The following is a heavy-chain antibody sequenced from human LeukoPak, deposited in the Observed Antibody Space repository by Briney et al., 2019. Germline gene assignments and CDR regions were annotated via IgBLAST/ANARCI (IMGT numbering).Heavy chain of an antibody. CDR3: AKDFSSASYTYYYYYMDV. V-gene: IGHV4-34*01. J-gene: IGHJ6*03. CDR1: SGSFSGYY. CDR2: INHSGST. D-gene: IGHD6-25*01. Sequence: SETLSLTCAVYSGSFSGYYWNWIRQPPGKGLEWIGEINHSGSTNYNPSLKSRVTISVDTSKNQFSLKVSSVTAADTAIYYCAKDFSSASYTYYYYYMDVWGKGTTVTVSS.